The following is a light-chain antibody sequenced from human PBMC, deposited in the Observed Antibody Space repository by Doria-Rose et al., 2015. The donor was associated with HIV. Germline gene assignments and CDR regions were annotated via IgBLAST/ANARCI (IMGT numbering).Light chain of an antibody. CDR1: QSFSSIY. CDR2: DGS. J-gene: IGKJ1*01. CDR3: HQYGTSWT. Sequence: TQSPGTLSLSPGARATLSCRASQSFSSIYLAWYQQKPGQAPSLLIYDGSTRATGIPDRFSASGSGTDFTLTINRLEPEDFALYYCHQYGTSWTFGQGTKVEI. V-gene: IGKV3-20*01.